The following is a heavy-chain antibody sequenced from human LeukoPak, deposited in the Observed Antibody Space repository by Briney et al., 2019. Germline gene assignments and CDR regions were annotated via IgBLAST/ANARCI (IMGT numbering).Heavy chain of an antibody. V-gene: IGHV4-31*03. D-gene: IGHD5-24*01. CDR3: AKEGRDRGGYNGWFEP. J-gene: IGHJ5*02. Sequence: PSETLSLTCTVSGGSISSGGYCWSWIRQHPGKGLEWIGYVCHDGGTSYNPSLKSRVTVAIDTSKNQFSLKLNSVTAADTAVFYCAKEGRDRGGYNGWFEPWGQGTLVTVSS. CDR1: GGSISSGGYC. CDR2: VCHDGGT.